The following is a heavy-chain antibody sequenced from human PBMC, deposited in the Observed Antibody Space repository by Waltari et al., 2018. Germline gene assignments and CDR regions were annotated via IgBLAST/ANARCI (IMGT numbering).Heavy chain of an antibody. CDR1: GGSFSGYY. V-gene: IGHV4-34*01. CDR2: ITQIGST. J-gene: IGHJ6*02. Sequence: QVQLQQWGAGLLKASETLSLSCTVYGGSFSGYYWSWIRQPPGKGLGWIGEITQIGSTNYNPSLKSRVSISADMSKNLFSLKLNSVTVADTAEYYCARGSESPYYQYYYGMDVWGQGTTVTVSS. CDR3: ARGSESPYYQYYYGMDV.